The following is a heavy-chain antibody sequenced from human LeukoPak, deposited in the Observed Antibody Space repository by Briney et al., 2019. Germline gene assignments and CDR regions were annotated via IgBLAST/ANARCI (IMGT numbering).Heavy chain of an antibody. Sequence: SETLSLTCTVSGGSISSYYWSWIRQPPGKGLEWIGYIYYSGGTNYNPSLKSRVTISVDTSKNQFSLKLSSVTAADTAVYYCASTKELAALSFDYWGQGTLVTVSS. CDR1: GGSISSYY. J-gene: IGHJ4*02. CDR3: ASTKELAALSFDY. V-gene: IGHV4-59*08. CDR2: IYYSGGT. D-gene: IGHD6-6*01.